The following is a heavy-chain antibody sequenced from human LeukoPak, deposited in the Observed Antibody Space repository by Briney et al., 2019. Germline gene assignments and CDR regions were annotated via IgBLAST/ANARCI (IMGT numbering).Heavy chain of an antibody. CDR2: ISSGGSTI. Sequence: GGSLRLSCAASGFIFSSCEMNWVRQALGKGLEWLSYISSGGSTIHYADSVKGRFTISRDDARNSLYLQMNSLRADDTGIYYCATRFLEVDDPWGQGTLVTVSS. J-gene: IGHJ5*02. CDR1: GFIFSSCE. CDR3: ATRFLEVDDP. V-gene: IGHV3-48*03. D-gene: IGHD3-3*01.